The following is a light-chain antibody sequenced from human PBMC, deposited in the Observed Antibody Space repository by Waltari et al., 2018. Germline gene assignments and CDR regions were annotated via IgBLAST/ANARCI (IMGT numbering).Light chain of an antibody. Sequence: DIVMTQSPDSLAVSLGERATINCKSTQCVLYSSNNKNYLAWYQQKPGQPPKLLIYWASTRESGVPDRFSGSGSGTDFTLTISSLQAEDVAVYYCQQYYSTPRLTFGGGTKVEIK. J-gene: IGKJ4*01. CDR3: QQYYSTPRLT. CDR1: QCVLYSSNNKNY. V-gene: IGKV4-1*01. CDR2: WAS.